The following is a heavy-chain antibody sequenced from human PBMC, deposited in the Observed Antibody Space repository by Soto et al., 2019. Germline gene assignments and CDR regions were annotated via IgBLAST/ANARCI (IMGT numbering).Heavy chain of an antibody. CDR3: ARESWFGDLGNFDYAMDV. CDR1: GDTFGSYD. CDR2: MNPNSGGT. Sequence: QAQLVQSGAEVKKPGASVKVSCKASGDTFGSYDINWVRQASGHGLEWRGWMNPNSGGTDYAQKFRGRVTMTSNTSMSTAYLDLSSSQTEGTAVYYCARESWFGDLGNFDYAMDVWGQGTTGTVSS. V-gene: IGHV1-8*02. D-gene: IGHD3-10*01. J-gene: IGHJ6*02.